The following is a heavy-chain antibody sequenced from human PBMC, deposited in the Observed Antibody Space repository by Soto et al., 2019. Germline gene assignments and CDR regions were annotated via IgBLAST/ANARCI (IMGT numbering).Heavy chain of an antibody. Sequence: QVQLQESGPGLVKPSETLSLTCTVSGGSISSYYWSWIRQPPGKGLEWIGYIYYSGSTNYNPSLKSRVTRSVDTSKNQFSLKLSSVTAADTAVYYCARQGRLRLGEPRPFDYWGQGTLVTVSS. CDR2: IYYSGST. CDR1: GGSISSYY. J-gene: IGHJ4*02. V-gene: IGHV4-59*01. D-gene: IGHD3-16*01. CDR3: ARQGRLRLGEPRPFDY.